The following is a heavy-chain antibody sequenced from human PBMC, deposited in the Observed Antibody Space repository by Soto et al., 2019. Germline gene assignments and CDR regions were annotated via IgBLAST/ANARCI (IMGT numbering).Heavy chain of an antibody. J-gene: IGHJ4*02. CDR1: GYTFSSYD. CDR3: ARNPATTGDFDY. CDR2: MNPNSGNT. D-gene: IGHD1-1*01. Sequence: QVQLVQSGAEVKTPGASVRVSCKASGYTFSSYDINWVRQATGQGLEWLGWMNPNSGNTGYAQKLQGRVTMTRDTSTSTAYMELSSLRSEDTAVYYCARNPATTGDFDYWGQGTLVTVSS. V-gene: IGHV1-8*01.